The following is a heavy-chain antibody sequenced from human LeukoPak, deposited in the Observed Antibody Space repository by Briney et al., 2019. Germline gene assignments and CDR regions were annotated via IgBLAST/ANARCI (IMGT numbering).Heavy chain of an antibody. CDR3: ARSNYCSSTSCYANDYDGSGPVDY. V-gene: IGHV4-34*01. Sequence: SETLSLTCAVYGGSFSGYYWSWIRQPPGKGLEWIGEINHSGSTNYNPSLKSRVTISVDTSKNQFSLKLSFVTAADTAVYYCARSNYCSSTSCYANDYDGSGPVDYWVQGTVVNVS. CDR2: INHSGST. CDR1: GGSFSGYY. D-gene: IGHD2-2*01. J-gene: IGHJ4*02.